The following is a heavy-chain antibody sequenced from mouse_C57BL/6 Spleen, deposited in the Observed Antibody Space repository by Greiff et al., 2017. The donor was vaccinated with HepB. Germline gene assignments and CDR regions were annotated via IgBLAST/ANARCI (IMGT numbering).Heavy chain of an antibody. CDR2: IDPSDSYT. J-gene: IGHJ1*03. CDR1: GYTFTSYW. Sequence: VQLQQPGAELVRPGTSVKLSCKASGYTFTSYWMHWVKQRPGQGLEWIGVIDPSDSYTNYNQKFKGKATLTVDTSSSTAYMQLSSLTSEDSAVYYCAAYDYDGYWYFDVWGTGTTVTVSS. CDR3: AAYDYDGYWYFDV. D-gene: IGHD2-4*01. V-gene: IGHV1-59*01.